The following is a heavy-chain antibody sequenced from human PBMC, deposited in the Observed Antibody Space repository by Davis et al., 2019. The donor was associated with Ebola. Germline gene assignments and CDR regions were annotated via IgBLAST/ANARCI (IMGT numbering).Heavy chain of an antibody. J-gene: IGHJ6*02. CDR2: ISSRSNYI. V-gene: IGHV3-21*01. D-gene: IGHD3-3*01. Sequence: GESLKISCAASGFTFRSYSMNWVRQAPGKGLEWVSSISSRSNYIYYADSVKGRFTISRENAKNSLNLQMNSLRAEDTAVYYCARDPTRTYYDFWSGSSDYYYGMDVWGQGTTVTVSS. CDR1: GFTFRSYS. CDR3: ARDPTRTYYDFWSGSSDYYYGMDV.